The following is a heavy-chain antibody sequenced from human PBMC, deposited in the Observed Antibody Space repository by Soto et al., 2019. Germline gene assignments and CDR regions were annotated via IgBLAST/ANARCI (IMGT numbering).Heavy chain of an antibody. D-gene: IGHD6-19*01. CDR3: ARDTVAGTYHYYGMDV. CDR1: GGSVSSGSYY. J-gene: IGHJ6*02. CDR2: IYYSGST. V-gene: IGHV4-61*01. Sequence: SETLSLTCTVSGGSVSSGSYYWSWIRQPPGKGLEWIGYIYYSGSTNYNPSLKSRVTISVDTSKNQFSLKLSSVTAADTAVYYCARDTVAGTYHYYGMDVWGQGTTVTVSS.